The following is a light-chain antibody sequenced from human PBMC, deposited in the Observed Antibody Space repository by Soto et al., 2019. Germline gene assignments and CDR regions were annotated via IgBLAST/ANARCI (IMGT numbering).Light chain of an antibody. CDR2: DAS. CDR3: QHFSSYPLP. V-gene: IGKV3-20*01. J-gene: IGKJ4*01. Sequence: VLTQSPCTLSFSPGERATLSCRASQTVRNKYLAWYQQKPGQAPRLLIYDASSRATGIPDRFSGGGSGTDFTLTISRLEPEDFALYYCQHFSSYPLPFGGGTKADIK. CDR1: QTVRNKY.